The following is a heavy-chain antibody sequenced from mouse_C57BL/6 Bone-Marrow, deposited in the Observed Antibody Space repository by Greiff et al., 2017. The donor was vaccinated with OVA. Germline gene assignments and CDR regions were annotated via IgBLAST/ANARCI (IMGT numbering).Heavy chain of an antibody. CDR1: GFTFSSYG. CDR2: ISSGGSYT. J-gene: IGHJ4*01. V-gene: IGHV5-6*02. CDR3: ARPITTVVATGAMDY. Sequence: EVKLVESGGDLVKPGGSLKLSCAASGFTFSSYGMSWVRQTPDKRLEWVATISSGGSYTYYPDSVKGRFTLSRDNAKNTLYLQMSSLKSEDTAMYYCARPITTVVATGAMDYWGQGTSVTVSS. D-gene: IGHD1-1*01.